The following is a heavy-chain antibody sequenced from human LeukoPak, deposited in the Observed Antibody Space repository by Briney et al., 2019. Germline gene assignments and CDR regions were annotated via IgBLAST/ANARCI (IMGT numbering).Heavy chain of an antibody. CDR3: TTGPYGDYGIFDY. Sequence: GGSLRLSCAPSGFTFSNPWMSWVRHAPGKGLEWVGRIKSKTDGGTTDYAAPVKGRFTISRDDSKNTLYLQMNSLKTEDTAVYYCTTGPYGDYGIFDYWGQGTLVTVSS. D-gene: IGHD4-17*01. CDR1: GFTFSNPW. CDR2: IKSKTDGGTT. V-gene: IGHV3-15*01. J-gene: IGHJ4*02.